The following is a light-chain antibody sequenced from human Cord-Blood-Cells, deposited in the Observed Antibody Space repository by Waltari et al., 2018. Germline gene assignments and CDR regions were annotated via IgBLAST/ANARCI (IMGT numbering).Light chain of an antibody. J-gene: IGKJ5*01. CDR3: QQYGSSPPRIT. CDR1: QSVSSSY. Sequence: EIVLTQSPGTLSLSPGERATLSCRASQSVSSSYLAWYPQKPGQAPRLLIYGASSRATGIPDRFSGSGSGTDFTLTISRLEPEDFAVYYCQQYGSSPPRITFGQGTRLEIK. CDR2: GAS. V-gene: IGKV3-20*01.